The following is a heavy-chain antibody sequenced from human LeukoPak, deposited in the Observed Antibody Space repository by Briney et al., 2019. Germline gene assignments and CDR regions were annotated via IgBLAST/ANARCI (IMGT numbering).Heavy chain of an antibody. J-gene: IGHJ4*02. CDR2: ISSSSYI. CDR3: ARDLYYDSPPVDY. V-gene: IGHV3-21*01. CDR1: GFTFSSYS. D-gene: IGHD3-22*01. Sequence: GGSLRLSCAASGFTFSSYSMNWVRQAPGKGLEWVSSISSSSYIYYADSVKGRFTISRDNAKNSLYLQMNSLRAEDTAVYYCARDLYYDSPPVDYWGQGTLVTVSS.